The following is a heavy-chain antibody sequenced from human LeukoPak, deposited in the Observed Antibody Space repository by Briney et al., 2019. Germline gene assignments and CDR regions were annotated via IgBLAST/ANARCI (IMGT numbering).Heavy chain of an antibody. V-gene: IGHV3-7*04. CDR3: ARGTYYYEF. D-gene: IGHD3-16*01. CDR2: MNQLGNEK. Sequence: GALRLFRSGPKINLSNFFMNWVRQASGKGLEWVAYMNQLGNEKKYLDSVKGRFTISRDNAKNSLYLQMNSLRAEDTAVYYCARGTYYYEFWGQGTLVTVSS. CDR1: KINLSNFF. J-gene: IGHJ4*02.